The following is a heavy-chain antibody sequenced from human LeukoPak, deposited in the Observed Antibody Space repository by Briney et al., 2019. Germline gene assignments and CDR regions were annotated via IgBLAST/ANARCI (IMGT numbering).Heavy chain of an antibody. V-gene: IGHV5-51*01. J-gene: IGHJ4*02. Sequence: GESLKISCKGSAYSFTSYCISWGRQLPGKGREWMGIIYPGDSDTRYSPSFQGQVTISADKSISTAYLQWSSLKASDTAMYYCARPPPYGDYVGYWGQGTLVTVSS. D-gene: IGHD4-17*01. CDR3: ARPPPYGDYVGY. CDR2: IYPGDSDT. CDR1: AYSFTSYC.